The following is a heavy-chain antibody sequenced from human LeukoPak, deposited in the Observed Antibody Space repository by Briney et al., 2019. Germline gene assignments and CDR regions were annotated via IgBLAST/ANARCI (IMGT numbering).Heavy chain of an antibody. J-gene: IGHJ6*02. Sequence: SETLSLTCTVSGGSISSSSYYWGWLHQPPGKGLEWIASIYYGGTTHHNPSLKSRVTISVDTSKSQFSLRLSSVTAADTAVYYCARFKRGIATHYGMDVWGQGTTVTVSS. CDR1: GGSISSSSYY. CDR2: IYYGGTT. D-gene: IGHD6-13*01. V-gene: IGHV4-39*01. CDR3: ARFKRGIATHYGMDV.